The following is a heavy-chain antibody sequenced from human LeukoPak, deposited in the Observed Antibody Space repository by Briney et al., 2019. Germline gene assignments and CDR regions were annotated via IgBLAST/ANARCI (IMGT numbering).Heavy chain of an antibody. J-gene: IGHJ4*02. D-gene: IGHD1-26*01. CDR1: GYTFTGYY. Sequence: ASVRVSCKASGYTFTGYYMHWVRQAPGQGLEWMGWINPNSGGTNYAQKFQGRVTMTRDTSISTAYMELSRLRSDDTAVYYCARGLPPVGATPFDYWGQGTLVTVSS. CDR3: ARGLPPVGATPFDY. CDR2: INPNSGGT. V-gene: IGHV1-2*02.